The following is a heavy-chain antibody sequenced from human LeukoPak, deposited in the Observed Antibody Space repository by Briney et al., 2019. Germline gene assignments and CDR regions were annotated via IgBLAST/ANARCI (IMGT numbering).Heavy chain of an antibody. CDR1: GFTFSSYN. J-gene: IGHJ6*03. Sequence: PGGSLRLACAASGFTFSSYNMNWVRQAPGKGLEWVSSITSSSSHIYYADSVKSRFTISRDNAKNSLYLQIDSLRAEDTAVYYCASFRGRDMNADTSYYMDVWGKGTTVTVSS. D-gene: IGHD3-10*01. CDR3: ASFRGRDMNADTSYYMDV. CDR2: ITSSSSHI. V-gene: IGHV3-21*01.